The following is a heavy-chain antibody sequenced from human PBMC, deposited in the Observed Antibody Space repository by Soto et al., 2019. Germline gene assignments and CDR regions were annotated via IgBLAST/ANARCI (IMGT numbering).Heavy chain of an antibody. J-gene: IGHJ4*02. V-gene: IGHV3-30-3*01. CDR2: ISYDESNK. Sequence: QVQLVESGGGVVQPGRSLRLSCAASGFTFSSYAMHWVRQAPGKGLEWVAVISYDESNKYYADSVKGRFTISRDNSKNTLYLQMNSLRAEDTAVYYCAREGVDSSGYEYYFDYWGQGTLVTVSS. D-gene: IGHD3-22*01. CDR1: GFTFSSYA. CDR3: AREGVDSSGYEYYFDY.